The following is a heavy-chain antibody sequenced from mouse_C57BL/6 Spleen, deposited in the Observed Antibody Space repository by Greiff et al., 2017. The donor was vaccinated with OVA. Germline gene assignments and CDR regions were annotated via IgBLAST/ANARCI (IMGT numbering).Heavy chain of an antibody. CDR1: GYTFTDYN. CDR2: INPNNGGT. J-gene: IGHJ3*01. D-gene: IGHD1-1*01. V-gene: IGHV1-18*01. CDR3: ARGGDYYGSSYGCAY. Sequence: VQLQQSGPELVKPGASVKIPCKASGYTFTDYNMDWVKQSHGKSLEWIGDINPNNGGTIYNQKFKGKATLTVDKSSSTAYMELRSLTSDDTAVYYCARGGDYYGSSYGCAYWGQGTLVTVSA.